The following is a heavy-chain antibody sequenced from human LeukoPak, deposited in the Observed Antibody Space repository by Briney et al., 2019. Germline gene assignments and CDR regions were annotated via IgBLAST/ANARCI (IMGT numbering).Heavy chain of an antibody. CDR1: GFTFSSYA. V-gene: IGHV3-23*01. CDR3: AKGALGYCSGGSCYLDY. Sequence: GGSLRLSCAASGFTFSSYAMSWVRQAPGKGLEWVSAISGSGGSTYYADSVKGRFTIARDNSKNTLYLQMNSLRAEDTAVYHCAKGALGYCSGGSCYLDYWGQGILVTVSS. D-gene: IGHD2-15*01. J-gene: IGHJ4*02. CDR2: ISGSGGST.